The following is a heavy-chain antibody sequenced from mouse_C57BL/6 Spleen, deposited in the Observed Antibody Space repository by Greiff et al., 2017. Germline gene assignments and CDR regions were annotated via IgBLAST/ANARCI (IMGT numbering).Heavy chain of an antibody. CDR3: ARRKISYFDY. J-gene: IGHJ2*01. V-gene: IGHV1-61*01. D-gene: IGHD6-2*01. CDR2: IYPSDSET. Sequence: QVQLQQPGAELVRPGSSVKLSCKASGYTFTSYWMDWVKQRPGQGLEWIGNIYPSDSETHYNQKFKDKATLTVDKSSSTAYMQLSSLTSADSAVXYCARRKISYFDYWGQGTTLTVSS. CDR1: GYTFTSYW.